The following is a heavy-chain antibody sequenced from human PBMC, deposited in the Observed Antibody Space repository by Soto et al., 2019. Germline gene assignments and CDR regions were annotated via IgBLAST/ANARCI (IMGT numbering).Heavy chain of an antibody. CDR1: GGSISSGGYY. Sequence: KPSETLSLTCTVSGGSISSGGYYWSWIRQHPGKGLEWIGYIYYSGSTYYNPSLKSRVTISVDTSKNQFSLKPSSVTAADTAVYYCARDRNPRSSSSSEPYFDYWGQGTLVTVSS. V-gene: IGHV4-31*03. CDR2: IYYSGST. D-gene: IGHD6-6*01. CDR3: ARDRNPRSSSSSEPYFDY. J-gene: IGHJ4*02.